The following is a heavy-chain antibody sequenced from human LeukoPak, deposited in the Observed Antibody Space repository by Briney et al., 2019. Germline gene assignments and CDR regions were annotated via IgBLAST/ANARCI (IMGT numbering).Heavy chain of an antibody. D-gene: IGHD1-7*01. J-gene: IGHJ5*02. CDR2: INHSGST. V-gene: IGHV4-34*01. CDR1: GGSFSGYY. CDR3: ARSSITGTRNFDP. Sequence: SETLCLTCAVYGGSFSGYYWSWIRQPPGKGLEWIGEINHSGSTNYNPSLKSRVTISVDTSKNQFSLKLSSVTAADTAVYYCARSSITGTRNFDPWGQGTLVTVSS.